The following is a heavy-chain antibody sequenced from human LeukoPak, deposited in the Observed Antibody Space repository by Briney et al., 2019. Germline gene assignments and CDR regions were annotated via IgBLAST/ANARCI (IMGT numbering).Heavy chain of an antibody. Sequence: GGSLRLSCAASGFTFSSYAMSWVRQAPGKGLEWVSAISGSGGSTYYADSVKGRLTISRDNSKNTLYLQMNSLRAEDTAVYYCANGRAHYYDSSGPTSTNWGQGTLVTVSS. V-gene: IGHV3-23*01. CDR2: ISGSGGST. D-gene: IGHD3-22*01. CDR3: ANGRAHYYDSSGPTSTN. J-gene: IGHJ4*02. CDR1: GFTFSSYA.